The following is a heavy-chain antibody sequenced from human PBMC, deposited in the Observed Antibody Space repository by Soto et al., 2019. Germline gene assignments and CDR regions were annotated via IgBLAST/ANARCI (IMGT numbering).Heavy chain of an antibody. CDR3: ARRYGYGTFDI. Sequence: SETLSLTCAVSGDSISSSNWWSWVRQPPGKGLEWIGEIYHSGSTNYNPSLKSRVTISVDKSKNQFSLKLSSVTAADTAVYFCARRYGYGTFDIWGQGTMVTVSS. CDR2: IYHSGST. D-gene: IGHD5-18*01. V-gene: IGHV4-4*02. CDR1: GDSISSSNW. J-gene: IGHJ3*02.